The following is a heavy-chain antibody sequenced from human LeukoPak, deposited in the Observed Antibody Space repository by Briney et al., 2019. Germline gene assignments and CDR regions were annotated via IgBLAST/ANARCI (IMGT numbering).Heavy chain of an antibody. Sequence: QSGGSLRLSCAASGFTFSSYAMHWVRQAPGKGLEWVAVISYDGSNKYYADSVKGRFTISRDNAKNSLYLQMNSLRAEDTAVYYCARGSDRYSSGWYPGYWGQGTLVTVSS. D-gene: IGHD6-19*01. CDR1: GFTFSSYA. CDR2: ISYDGSNK. V-gene: IGHV3-30-3*01. CDR3: ARGSDRYSSGWYPGY. J-gene: IGHJ4*02.